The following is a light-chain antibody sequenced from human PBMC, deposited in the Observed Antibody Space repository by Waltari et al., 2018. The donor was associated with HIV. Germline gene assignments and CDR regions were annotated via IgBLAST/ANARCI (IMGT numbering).Light chain of an antibody. V-gene: IGLV1-44*01. CDR1: TSNIGSNL. CDR2: SNN. J-gene: IGLJ3*02. Sequence: QSVLTQPPSASGTPGQRVTTSCSGSTSNIGSNLVNWYQHLPGRPPKLLIYSNNQRPSGVPDRFSGSKSGTSASLAISGLQSEDEADYYCAVWDDSLNGPVFGGGTKLTVL. CDR3: AVWDDSLNGPV.